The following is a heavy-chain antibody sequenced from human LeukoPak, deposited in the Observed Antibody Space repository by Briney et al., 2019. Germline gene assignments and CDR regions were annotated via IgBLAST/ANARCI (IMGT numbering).Heavy chain of an antibody. Sequence: SVKVSCKASGATFDNYVITWVRQAPGQGLEWMAMIIPSLDIVNYAQTFQDRLTITADKSTSTAYMELRSLRSEDTAVYYCARGFGGSSGSSDYYGMDVWGQGTTVTVSS. CDR2: IIPSLDIV. CDR3: ARGFGGSSGSSDYYGMDV. CDR1: GATFDNYV. V-gene: IGHV1-69*04. D-gene: IGHD6-19*01. J-gene: IGHJ6*02.